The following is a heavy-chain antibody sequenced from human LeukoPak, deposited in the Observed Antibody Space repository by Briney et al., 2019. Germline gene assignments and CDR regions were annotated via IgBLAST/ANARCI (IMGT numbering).Heavy chain of an antibody. Sequence: ASVKVSCKASGYTFTSYYMHWVRQAPGQGLEWMGIINPSGGSTSYAQKFQGRVTMTRDTSISTAYMELSRLRSDDTAVYYCARRSIVGATLFDPWGQGTLVTVSS. CDR3: ARRSIVGATLFDP. CDR1: GYTFTSYY. J-gene: IGHJ5*02. CDR2: INPSGGST. D-gene: IGHD1-26*01. V-gene: IGHV1-46*01.